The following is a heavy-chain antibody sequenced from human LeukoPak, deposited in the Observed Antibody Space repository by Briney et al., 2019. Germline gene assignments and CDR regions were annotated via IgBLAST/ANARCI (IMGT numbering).Heavy chain of an antibody. CDR2: INPNSGGT. CDR1: GYTFTGYY. Sequence: ASVKVSRKASGYTFTGYYMHWVRQAPGQGLEWMGWINPNSGGTNYAQKFQGRVTMTRDTSISTAYMELSRLRSDDTAVYYCARGPDYGDYDWFDPWGQGTLVTVSS. V-gene: IGHV1-2*02. J-gene: IGHJ5*02. D-gene: IGHD4-17*01. CDR3: ARGPDYGDYDWFDP.